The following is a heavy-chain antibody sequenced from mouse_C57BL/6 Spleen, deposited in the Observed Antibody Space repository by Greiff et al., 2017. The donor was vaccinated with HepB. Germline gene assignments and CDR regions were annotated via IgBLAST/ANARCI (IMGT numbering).Heavy chain of an antibody. CDR1: GFTFSSYA. Sequence: EVKLLESGEGLVKPGGSLKLSCAASGFTFSSYAMSWVRQTPEKRLEWVAYISSGGDYIYYADTVKGRFTISRDNARNTLYLQMSSLKSEDTAMYYCTRGATVDWYFEVWGTGTTVTVAS. CDR3: TRGATVDWYFEV. D-gene: IGHD1-1*01. J-gene: IGHJ1*03. CDR2: ISSGGDYI. V-gene: IGHV5-9-1*02.